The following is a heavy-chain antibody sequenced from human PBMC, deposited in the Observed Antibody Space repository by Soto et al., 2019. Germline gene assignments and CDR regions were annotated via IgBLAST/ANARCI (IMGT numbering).Heavy chain of an antibody. CDR3: ARVTPYYYDSSGYYSYAFDI. D-gene: IGHD3-22*01. CDR1: GGSISSGGYS. CDR2: IYHSGST. J-gene: IGHJ3*02. Sequence: SETLSLTCAVSGGSISSGGYSWSWIRQPPGKGLEWIGYIYHSGSTYYNPSLKSRVTISVDRSKNQFSLKLSSVTAADTAVYYCARVTPYYYDSSGYYSYAFDIWGQGTMVTVSS. V-gene: IGHV4-30-2*01.